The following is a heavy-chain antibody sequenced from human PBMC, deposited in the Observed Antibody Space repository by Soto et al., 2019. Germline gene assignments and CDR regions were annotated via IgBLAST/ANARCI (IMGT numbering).Heavy chain of an antibody. CDR2: IKQDGSEE. D-gene: IGHD6-19*01. CDR1: GFTFSTYW. CDR3: ARVQQWLVAYYYYYGMDV. Sequence: HPGGSLRLSCEASGFTFSTYWMTWVRQAPGKGLEWVANIKQDGSEEYYVDSVKGRFSISRDNARNSLYLQMNSLRAEDTAIYYCARVQQWLVAYYYYYGMDVWGQGTTVTVSS. J-gene: IGHJ6*02. V-gene: IGHV3-7*01.